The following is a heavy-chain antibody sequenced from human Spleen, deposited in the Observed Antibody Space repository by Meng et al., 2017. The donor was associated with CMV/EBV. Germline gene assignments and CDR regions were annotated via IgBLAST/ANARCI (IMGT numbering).Heavy chain of an antibody. J-gene: IGHJ4*02. D-gene: IGHD1-7*01. CDR2: IKQDGSEK. CDR3: ARGALELGEYY. CDR1: GFTFRNSW. Sequence: GESLKISCAASGFTFRNSWMTWIRQTPDKRLEWVANIKQDGSEKYYVDSVKGRFTISRDNSKNTLYLQMNSLRAEDTAVYYCARGALELGEYYWGQGTLVTVSS. V-gene: IGHV3-7*01.